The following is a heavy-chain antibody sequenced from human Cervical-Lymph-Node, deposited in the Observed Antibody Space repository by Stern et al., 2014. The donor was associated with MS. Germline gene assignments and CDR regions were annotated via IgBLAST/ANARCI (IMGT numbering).Heavy chain of an antibody. Sequence: QVTLKESGPALVKAAQTLTLTCTFSGFSLDTSGMCVSWFRQPPGKTLQWLALIDWDGDKFYNTSLRTRLTISKDASRNQVVLTMTSLDPVDTGNYFCARMQDRGGYYSDYWGQGSLVTVSS. J-gene: IGHJ4*02. V-gene: IGHV2-70*01. CDR1: GFSLDTSGMC. D-gene: IGHD3-22*01. CDR3: ARMQDRGGYYSDY. CDR2: IDWDGDK.